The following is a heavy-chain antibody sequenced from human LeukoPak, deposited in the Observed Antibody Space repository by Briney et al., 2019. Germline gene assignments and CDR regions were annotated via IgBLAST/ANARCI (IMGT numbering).Heavy chain of an antibody. CDR2: MYYSGST. V-gene: IGHV4-59*08. D-gene: IGHD3-22*01. J-gene: IGHJ3*02. CDR3: ARRNYYDSSFDI. Sequence: SETLSLTCTVSGGSISSYYWSWIRQPPGKGLEWIGYMYYSGSTNYNPSLKSRVTISVDTSKNQFSLKLSSVTAADTAVYYCARRNYYDSSFDIWGQGTMVTVSS. CDR1: GGSISSYY.